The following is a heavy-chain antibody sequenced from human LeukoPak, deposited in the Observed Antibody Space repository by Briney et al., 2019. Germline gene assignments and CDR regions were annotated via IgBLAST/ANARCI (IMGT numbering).Heavy chain of an antibody. CDR2: IYHSGST. CDR3: ARDRYGDHTYFDY. V-gene: IGHV4-30-2*01. CDR1: GGSISSGGYS. D-gene: IGHD4-17*01. Sequence: SQTLSLTCAVSGGSISSGGYSWNWIRQPPGKGLEWIGYIYHSGSTYYNPSLKSRVTISVDRSKNQFSLKLNSVTAADTAVYYCARDRYGDHTYFDYWGQGTLVTVSS. J-gene: IGHJ4*02.